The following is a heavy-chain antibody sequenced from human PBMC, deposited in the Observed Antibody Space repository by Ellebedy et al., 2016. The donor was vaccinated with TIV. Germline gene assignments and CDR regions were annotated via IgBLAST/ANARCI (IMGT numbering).Heavy chain of an antibody. Sequence: AASVKVSCKASGYAFFGYYTHWLRQSPGQGLEWMGWIDPKSGVTKYAQRFQGRVTMTSEVSITTDYMELSRLTSDDTAVYFCARERTTMVEKYYAMGVWGQGTTVTVSS. J-gene: IGHJ6*02. D-gene: IGHD1-14*01. V-gene: IGHV1-2*02. CDR2: IDPKSGVT. CDR3: ARERTTMVEKYYAMGV. CDR1: GYAFFGYY.